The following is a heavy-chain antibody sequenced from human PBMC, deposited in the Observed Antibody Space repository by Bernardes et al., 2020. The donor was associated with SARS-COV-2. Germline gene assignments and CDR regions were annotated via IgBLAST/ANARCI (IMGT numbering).Heavy chain of an antibody. J-gene: IGHJ6*02. Sequence: GGSLRLSCAASGFTLSSYSMNWVRQAPGKGLEWVSYISSSSATMYYADSVKGRFTISRDSAKNSLYLQMNSLRVEDTALYYCARDLDSGMDVWGQGTTVTVSS. CDR3: ARDLDSGMDV. CDR1: GFTLSSYS. CDR2: ISSSSATM. V-gene: IGHV3-48*04.